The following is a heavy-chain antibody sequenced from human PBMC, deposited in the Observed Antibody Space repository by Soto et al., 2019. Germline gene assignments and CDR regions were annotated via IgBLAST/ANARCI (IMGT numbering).Heavy chain of an antibody. V-gene: IGHV1-69*13. CDR2: IIPIFGTA. CDR3: ARHEATYYNFYGMDV. Sequence: GASVKVSCKASGGTFSSYAISWVRQAPGQGLEWMGGIIPIFGTANYAQKFQGRVTITADESTSTAYMELSSLRSEDTAMYYCARHEATYYNFYGMDVWGQGTTVTVSS. J-gene: IGHJ6*02. CDR1: GGTFSSYA.